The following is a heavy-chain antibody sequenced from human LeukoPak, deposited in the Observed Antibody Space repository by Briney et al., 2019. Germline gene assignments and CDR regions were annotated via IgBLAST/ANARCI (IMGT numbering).Heavy chain of an antibody. CDR3: ARGRISDIVVVPAAINIKTY. D-gene: IGHD2-2*01. J-gene: IGHJ4*02. V-gene: IGHV4-39*07. CDR1: GGSISSSSYY. Sequence: SETLSLTCTVSGGSISSSSYYWGWIRQPPGKGLEWIGSIYYSGSTYYNPSLKSRVTISVDTSKNQFSLKLSSVTAADTAVYYCARGRISDIVVVPAAINIKTYWGQGTLVTVSS. CDR2: IYYSGST.